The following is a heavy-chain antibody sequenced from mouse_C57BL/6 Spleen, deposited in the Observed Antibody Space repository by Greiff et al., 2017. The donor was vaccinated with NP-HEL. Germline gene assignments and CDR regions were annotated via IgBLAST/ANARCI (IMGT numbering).Heavy chain of an antibody. CDR1: GFTFSDYG. Sequence: VQLKESGGGLVKPGGSLKLSCAASGFTFSDYGMHWVRQAPEKGLEWVAYISSGSSTIYYADTVKGRFTISRDNAKNTLFLQMTSLRSEDTAMYYCARGYYDYDAGLYFDYWGQGTTLTVSS. D-gene: IGHD2-4*01. CDR2: ISSGSSTI. V-gene: IGHV5-17*01. J-gene: IGHJ2*01. CDR3: ARGYYDYDAGLYFDY.